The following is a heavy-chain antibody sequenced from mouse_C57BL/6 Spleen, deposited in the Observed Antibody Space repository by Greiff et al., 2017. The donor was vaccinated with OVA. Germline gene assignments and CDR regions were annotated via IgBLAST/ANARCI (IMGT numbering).Heavy chain of an antibody. CDR1: GYAFTNYL. J-gene: IGHJ2*01. Sequence: QVQLKQSGAELVRPGTSVKVSCKASGYAFTNYLIEWVKQRPGQGLEWIGVINPGSGGTNYNEKFKGKATLTADKSSSTAYMQLSSLTSEDSAVYFCARGTAQGGYFDYWGQGTTLTVSS. D-gene: IGHD3-2*02. CDR3: ARGTAQGGYFDY. CDR2: INPGSGGT. V-gene: IGHV1-54*01.